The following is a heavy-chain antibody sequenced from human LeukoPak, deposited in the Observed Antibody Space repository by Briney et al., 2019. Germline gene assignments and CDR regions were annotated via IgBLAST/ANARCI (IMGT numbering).Heavy chain of an antibody. D-gene: IGHD3-22*01. J-gene: IGHJ4*02. CDR1: GFTFSSFA. CDR2: ISSSSSYI. CDR3: ARPYYDSSPWYFDY. V-gene: IGHV3-21*01. Sequence: GGSLRLSCAASGFTFSSFAMSWVRQAPGQGLEWVSSISSSSSYIYYADSVKGRFTISRDNAKNSLYLQMNSLRAEDTAVYYCARPYYDSSPWYFDYWGQGTLVTVSS.